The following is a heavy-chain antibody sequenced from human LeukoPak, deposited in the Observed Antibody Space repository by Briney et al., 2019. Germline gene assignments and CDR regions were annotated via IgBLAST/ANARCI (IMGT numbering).Heavy chain of an antibody. CDR2: ISYDGSNK. V-gene: IGHV3-30-3*01. CDR1: GFTFSSYA. CDR3: AKVGCSGGSCYSGVRSYYYYGMDV. D-gene: IGHD2-15*01. J-gene: IGHJ6*02. Sequence: PGGSLRLSCAASGFTFSSYAMHWVRQAPGKGLEWVAVISYDGSNKYYADSVKGRFTISRDNSKNTLYLQMNSLRAEDTAVYYCAKVGCSGGSCYSGVRSYYYYGMDVWGQGTTVTVSS.